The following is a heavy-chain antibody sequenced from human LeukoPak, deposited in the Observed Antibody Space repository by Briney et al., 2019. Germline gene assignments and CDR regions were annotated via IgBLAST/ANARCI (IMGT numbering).Heavy chain of an antibody. V-gene: IGHV1-46*01. CDR2: IYPRDGST. CDR3: ARDQEGFDY. CDR1: GGTFSSYA. J-gene: IGHJ4*02. Sequence: ASVKVSFTASGGTFSSYAISWVRQAPGQGLEWMGMIYPRDGSTSYAQKFQGRVTVTRDTSTSTVHMELSGLRSEDTAVYYCARDQEGFDYWGQGTLVTVSS.